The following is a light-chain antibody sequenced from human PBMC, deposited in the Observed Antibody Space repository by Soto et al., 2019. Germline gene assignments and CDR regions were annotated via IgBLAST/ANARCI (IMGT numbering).Light chain of an antibody. J-gene: IGLJ2*01. CDR2: EVT. CDR3: SSYTSTTTYVI. Sequence: QSVLTQPASVSGSPGQSITISCTGTNSDIGGYNHVSWYQQHPGKAPKLIIYEVTNRPSGVSNRFSGSKSGNTASLTISGLLDEDEADYYCSSYTSTTTYVIFGGGTKVTVL. CDR1: NSDIGGYNH. V-gene: IGLV2-14*01.